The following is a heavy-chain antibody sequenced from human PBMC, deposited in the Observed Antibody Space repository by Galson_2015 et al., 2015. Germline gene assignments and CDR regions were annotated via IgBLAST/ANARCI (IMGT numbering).Heavy chain of an antibody. CDR3: AKDAMVSSYLVYYYGMDV. V-gene: IGHV3-23*01. CDR2: ISGSGGSK. CDR1: GFTFCCYA. D-gene: IGHD5-18*01. Sequence: SLRPCCAASGFTFCCYAMSWARPAPGKGLGWVSAISGSGGSKSYADYGKGKFTISRDNTKNTLYLQMNSLRAEDTAVYFCAKDAMVSSYLVYYYGMDVWGQGTPVTVSS. J-gene: IGHJ6*02.